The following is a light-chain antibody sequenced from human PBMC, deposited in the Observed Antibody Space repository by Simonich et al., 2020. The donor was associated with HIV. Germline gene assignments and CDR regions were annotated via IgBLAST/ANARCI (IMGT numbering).Light chain of an antibody. CDR2: GAS. V-gene: IGKV3-15*01. CDR1: QSVSSN. CDR3: QQYNNWPPWT. Sequence: DIVMTRSPATLSVSPGERATLSCRASQSVSSNLAWYQQKPGHAPRLLIYGASTRATGIPARFSGSGSGTEFTLTISSMQSEDFAVYYCQQYNNWPPWTFGQGTKVEIK. J-gene: IGKJ1*01.